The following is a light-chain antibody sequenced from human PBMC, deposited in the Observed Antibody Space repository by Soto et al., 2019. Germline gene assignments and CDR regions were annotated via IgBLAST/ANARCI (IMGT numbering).Light chain of an antibody. CDR3: QHRAIWPMS. V-gene: IGKV3-11*01. CDR1: QSVRSH. CDR2: DAS. J-gene: IGKJ4*01. Sequence: EIVLTQSPATLSLSPGERATLSCRTSQSVRSHLVWYQQKPGQAPRLVIRDASIRATGIPARFSGSGSGTDFTLTISRLEHEDVAVYYCQHRAIWPMSFGGGTKVEIK.